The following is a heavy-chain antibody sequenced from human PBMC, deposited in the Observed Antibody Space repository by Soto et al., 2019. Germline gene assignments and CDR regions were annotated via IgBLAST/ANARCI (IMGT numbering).Heavy chain of an antibody. J-gene: IGHJ6*03. V-gene: IGHV4-34*01. D-gene: IGHD2-15*01. Sequence: SETLSLTCAVYGGSFSGYYWSWIRQPPGKGLEWIGEINHSGSTNYNPSLKSRVTISVDTSKNQFSLKLSSVTAADTAVYYCARWSALGYCSGGSCYAPDYYYYYMDVWAKGPRSPSP. CDR3: ARWSALGYCSGGSCYAPDYYYYYMDV. CDR2: INHSGST. CDR1: GGSFSGYY.